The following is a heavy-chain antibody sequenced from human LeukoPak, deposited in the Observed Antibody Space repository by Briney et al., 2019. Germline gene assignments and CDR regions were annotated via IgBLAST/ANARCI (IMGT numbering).Heavy chain of an antibody. CDR3: AREVYSSSSRYGMDV. V-gene: IGHV1-69*04. CDR2: IIPIFGIA. J-gene: IGHJ6*02. D-gene: IGHD6-6*01. Sequence: GSSVKVSCKASGGTFSSYAISWVRQAPGQGLEWMGRIIPIFGIANNAQKFQGRVTITADKSTSTAYMELSSLRSEDTAVYYCAREVYSSSSRYGMDVWGQGTTVTVSS. CDR1: GGTFSSYA.